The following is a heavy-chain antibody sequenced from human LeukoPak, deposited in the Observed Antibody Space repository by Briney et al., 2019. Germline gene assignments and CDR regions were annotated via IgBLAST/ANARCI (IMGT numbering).Heavy chain of an antibody. V-gene: IGHV3-33*01. CDR1: GFTFSSYG. J-gene: IGHJ4*02. Sequence: GRSLRLSCEASGFTFSSYGMHWVRQAPGKGLEWVAVIWYDGSKKYYGDSVKVRFTISRDNSKITLYLQMNSLRGEDTAIYYCARDLAARHFDYRGQGTLVTVSS. D-gene: IGHD6-6*01. CDR2: IWYDGSKK. CDR3: ARDLAARHFDY.